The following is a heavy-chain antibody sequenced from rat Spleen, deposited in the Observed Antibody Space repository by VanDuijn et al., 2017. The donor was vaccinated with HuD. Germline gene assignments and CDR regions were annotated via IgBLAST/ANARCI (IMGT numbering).Heavy chain of an antibody. CDR3: ARFFDS. J-gene: IGHJ2*01. CDR2: ISFDGSST. V-gene: IGHV5-29*01. Sequence: EVQLAESGGGLVPPGRSLKLSCAVSGFTFSDYAMAWVRQAPTKGLEWVATISFDGSSTYYGDSVKGRFTISRDNAQRTLYLQMDSLRSEDTATYYCARFFDSWGQGVMVTVSS. CDR1: GFTFSDYA.